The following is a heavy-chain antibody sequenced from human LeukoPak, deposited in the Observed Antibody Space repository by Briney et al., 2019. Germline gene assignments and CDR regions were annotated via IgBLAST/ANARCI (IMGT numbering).Heavy chain of an antibody. J-gene: IGHJ4*02. CDR2: ISAYNGNT. Sequence: ASVKVSCKASGYTFTSYGISWVRQAPGQGLEWMGWISAYNGNTNYAQKLQGRVTMTTDTSTSTAYMELRSLRSDDTAVYYCARGLHYDFWSGCPQGGYYFDYWGQGTLVTVSS. CDR1: GYTFTSYG. V-gene: IGHV1-18*01. D-gene: IGHD3-3*01. CDR3: ARGLHYDFWSGCPQGGYYFDY.